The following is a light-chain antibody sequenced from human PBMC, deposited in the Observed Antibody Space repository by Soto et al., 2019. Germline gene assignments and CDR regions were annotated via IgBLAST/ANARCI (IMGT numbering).Light chain of an antibody. V-gene: IGKV3-15*01. CDR2: GTS. CDR3: QQYNNWPPWT. CDR1: QSISSN. J-gene: IGKJ1*01. Sequence: EIVMTQSPATLSVSPGERVTLSCRASQSISSNLAWYQQKLGQPPRLLIYGTSTRATGTPARFSGSGSGTDFTLTISSLQSEDFAVYYCQQYNNWPPWTFGQGTRVEIK.